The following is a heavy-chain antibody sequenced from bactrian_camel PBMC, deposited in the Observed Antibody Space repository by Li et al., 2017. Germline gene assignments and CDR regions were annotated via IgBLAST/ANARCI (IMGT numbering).Heavy chain of an antibody. CDR3: AAGWWCGGKWTQAATYKF. V-gene: IGHV3-3*01. J-gene: IGHJ4*01. Sequence: HVQLVESGGDSVQVGGSLRLSCAASGDTYSSRCMGWFRQVPGREREAVAAIYTTEGRIFYGDSVKGRFTISQDNAKNTVYLQMDSLKPEDTATYYCAAGWWCGGKWTQAATYKFWGQGTQVTVS. D-gene: IGHD3*01. CDR2: IYTTEGRI. CDR1: GDTYSSRC.